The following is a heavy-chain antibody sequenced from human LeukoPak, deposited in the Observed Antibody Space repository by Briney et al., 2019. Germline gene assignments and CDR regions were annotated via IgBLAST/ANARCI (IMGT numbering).Heavy chain of an antibody. CDR1: VYSISSCCY. CDR3: ARDRRGNDEFDY. Sequence: SETLSLTCAVSVYSISSCCYWGWIRQPPGKGLEWIGSIYHSGSTHYNVALKSRVTMSVDTSKYQFSLTLSSVTAEDTAVYYCARDRRGNDEFDYWGQGILVTVSS. D-gene: IGHD5-12*01. V-gene: IGHV4-38-2*02. J-gene: IGHJ4*02. CDR2: IYHSGST.